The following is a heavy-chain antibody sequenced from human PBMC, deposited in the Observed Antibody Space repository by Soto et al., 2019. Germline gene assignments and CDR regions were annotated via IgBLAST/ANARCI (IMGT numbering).Heavy chain of an antibody. Sequence: QVQLQESGPGLVKPSETLSLTCTVSGGSISNYYWGWIRQPPGKGLEWIGYIYYSGSTNYNPSLTSRVTISLDTSKTQFSLKLRSVTAADTAVYYCTRALCISTSCYDLFDYWGQGTLVPVSS. CDR3: TRALCISTSCYDLFDY. CDR1: GGSISNYY. V-gene: IGHV4-59*01. D-gene: IGHD2-2*01. J-gene: IGHJ4*02. CDR2: IYYSGST.